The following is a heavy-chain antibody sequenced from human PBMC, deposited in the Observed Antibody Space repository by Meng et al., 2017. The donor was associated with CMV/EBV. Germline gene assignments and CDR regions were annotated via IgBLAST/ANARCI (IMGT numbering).Heavy chain of an antibody. J-gene: IGHJ5*02. D-gene: IGHD3-3*02. CDR3: ARVVGINIFGVLIPNWLDP. V-gene: IGHV1-2*02. CDR2: INPNTGGT. Sequence: ASVKVSCKTSGYTFTGYYIRWVRQAPGQGLEWMGWINPNTGGTNSPQKFQGRVTMTRDTSISTASMELSRLRSDDTAMYYCARVVGINIFGVLIPNWLDPWGQGTLVTVSS. CDR1: GYTFTGYY.